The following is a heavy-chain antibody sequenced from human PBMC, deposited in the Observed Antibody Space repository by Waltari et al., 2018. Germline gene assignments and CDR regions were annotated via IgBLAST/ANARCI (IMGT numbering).Heavy chain of an antibody. V-gene: IGHV3-53*01. CDR3: ASRPSGGAALDY. J-gene: IGHJ4*02. CDR1: GFTVHAKS. CDR2: IHSDGST. Sequence: EVQLVESGGGLIQPGGSLRLSLSASGFTVHAKSLAWARQAPGKGLECVSIIHSDGSTYYAESVKGRFTISRDTSQNTLYLQMNSLRVEDTAVYYCASRPSGGAALDYWGQGTLVTVSS. D-gene: IGHD3-10*01.